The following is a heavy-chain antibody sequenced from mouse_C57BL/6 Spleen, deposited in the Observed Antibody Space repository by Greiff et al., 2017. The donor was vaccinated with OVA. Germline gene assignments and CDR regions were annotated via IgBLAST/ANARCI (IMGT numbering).Heavy chain of an antibody. CDR1: GFTFSSYA. Sequence: EVMLVESGEGLVKPGGSLKLSCAASGFTFSSYAMSWVRQTPEKRLEWVAYISSGGDYIYYADTVKGRFTISRDNARNTLYLQMSSLKSEDTAMYYCTREGGTVVAFDYWGQGTTLTVSS. CDR3: TREGGTVVAFDY. J-gene: IGHJ2*01. V-gene: IGHV5-9-1*02. CDR2: ISSGGDYI. D-gene: IGHD1-1*01.